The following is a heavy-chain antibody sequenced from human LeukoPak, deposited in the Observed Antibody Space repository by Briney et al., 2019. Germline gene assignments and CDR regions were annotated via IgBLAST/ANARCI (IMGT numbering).Heavy chain of an antibody. CDR2: IIPIFGTA. CDR1: GGTFSSYA. J-gene: IGHJ4*02. V-gene: IGHV1-69*13. Sequence: EASVKVSCKASGGTFSSYAISWVRQAPGQGLEWMGGIIPIFGTANYAQKFQGRVTITADESTSTAYMELSSLRSEDTAVYYCATPSGNYGSGSYDYWGQGTLVTVSS. CDR3: ATPSGNYGSGSYDY. D-gene: IGHD3-10*01.